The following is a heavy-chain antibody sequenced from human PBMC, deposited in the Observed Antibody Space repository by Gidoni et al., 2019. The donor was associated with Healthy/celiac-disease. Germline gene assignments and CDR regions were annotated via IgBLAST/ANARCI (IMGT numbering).Heavy chain of an antibody. CDR2: IFSNDEK. V-gene: IGHV2-26*01. CDR3: ARILAVEGFSS. J-gene: IGHJ5*02. Sequence: QVTLKESGPVLVKPTETLTLTCTVSGFSLSNARMGVSWIRQPPGKALEWLAHIFSNDEKSYSTSLKSRLTISKDTSKSQVVLTMTNMDPVDTATYYCARILAVEGFSSWGQGTLVTVSS. CDR1: GFSLSNARMG. D-gene: IGHD6-19*01.